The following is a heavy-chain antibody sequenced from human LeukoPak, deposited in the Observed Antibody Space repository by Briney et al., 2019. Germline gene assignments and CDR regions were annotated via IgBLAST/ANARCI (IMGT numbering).Heavy chain of an antibody. CDR3: ARDAEDHYYYGMDV. CDR2: INPNSGGT. J-gene: IGHJ6*02. CDR1: GYTFTGYY. Sequence: ASVKVSCKASGYTFTGYYMHWVRQAPGQGLEWMGWINPNSGGTNYAQKFQGRVTMTRDTSISTAYMELSRLRSDDTAVYYCARDAEDHYYYGMDVWGQGTTVTVSS. V-gene: IGHV1-2*02.